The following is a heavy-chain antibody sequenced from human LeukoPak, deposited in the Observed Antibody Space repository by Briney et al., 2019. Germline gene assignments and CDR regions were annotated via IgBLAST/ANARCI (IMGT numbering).Heavy chain of an antibody. V-gene: IGHV3-33*08. CDR3: ARTQVAYYYGSGSYYPGPYFDY. CDR2: IWSDGSSK. D-gene: IGHD3-10*01. J-gene: IGHJ4*02. CDR1: GXTFSSYG. Sequence: GGSLRLSCAASGXTFSSYGMHWVRQAPGKGLEWVAVIWSDGSSKHYADSVKGRFTISRDNAKNSLYLQMNSLRAEDTAVYYCARTQVAYYYGSGSYYPGPYFDYWGQGTLVTVSS.